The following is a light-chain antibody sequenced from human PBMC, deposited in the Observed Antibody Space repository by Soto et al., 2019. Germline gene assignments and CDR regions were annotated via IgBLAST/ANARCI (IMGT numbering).Light chain of an antibody. CDR1: QSITSY. CDR2: AAS. CDR3: QQSYITPLT. J-gene: IGKJ4*01. Sequence: DIQMTQSPSSLSASVGDRVTITCRASQSITSYLNWYQQKAGTAPKLLIYAASSLQSGVPARFSGSGSGTDFSLTISRLQPEDFATYYCQQSYITPLTFGGGTKVEIK. V-gene: IGKV1-39*01.